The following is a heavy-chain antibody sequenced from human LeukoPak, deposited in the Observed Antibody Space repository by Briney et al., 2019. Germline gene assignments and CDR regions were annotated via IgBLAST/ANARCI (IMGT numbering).Heavy chain of an antibody. V-gene: IGHV3-53*01. Sequence: GGSLRLSCAASDFTVSRNYMSWVRQAPGKGLEWVSVIYSGGNTRYADSVKGRFTISRDNSKNTLYLQMNSLRVEDTALYYCASRSGGDYPYFDYWGQGTLVIVSS. CDR2: IYSGGNT. D-gene: IGHD4-17*01. CDR3: ASRSGGDYPYFDY. CDR1: DFTVSRNY. J-gene: IGHJ4*02.